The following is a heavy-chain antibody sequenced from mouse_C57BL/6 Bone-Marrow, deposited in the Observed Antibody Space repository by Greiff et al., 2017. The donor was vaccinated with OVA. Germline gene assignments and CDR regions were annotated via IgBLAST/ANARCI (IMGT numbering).Heavy chain of an antibody. Sequence: EVKLMESGGGLVQPGESLKLSCESNEYEFPSHDMSWVRKTPEKRLELVAAINSDGGSTYYPDTMERRFIISRDNTKKTLYLQMSSLRSEDTALYYCAREFITTVVAPFYYYAMDYWGQGTSVTVSS. CDR2: INSDGGST. CDR3: AREFITTVVAPFYYYAMDY. J-gene: IGHJ4*01. V-gene: IGHV5-2*01. CDR1: EYEFPSHD. D-gene: IGHD1-1*01.